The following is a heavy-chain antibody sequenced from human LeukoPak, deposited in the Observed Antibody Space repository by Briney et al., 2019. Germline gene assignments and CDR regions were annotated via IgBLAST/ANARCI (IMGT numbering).Heavy chain of an antibody. CDR1: GGSFSGYY. D-gene: IGHD5-12*01. Sequence: PSETLSLTCAVYGGSFSGYYWSWIRQPPGKGLEWIGEINHSGSTNYNPSLKSRVTISVDTSKNQFSLKLSSVTAANTAVYYCARGGYSGYDRRTYYYYYGMDVWGQGTTVTVSS. V-gene: IGHV4-34*01. CDR2: INHSGST. J-gene: IGHJ6*02. CDR3: ARGGYSGYDRRTYYYYYGMDV.